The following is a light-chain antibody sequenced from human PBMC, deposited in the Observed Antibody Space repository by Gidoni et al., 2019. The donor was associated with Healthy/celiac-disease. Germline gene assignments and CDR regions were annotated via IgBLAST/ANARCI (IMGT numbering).Light chain of an antibody. CDR1: QSVLYSSNNKNY. J-gene: IGKJ2*01. Sequence: DIVMTQSQDSLAVSLGERATINCKSSQSVLYSSNNKNYLAWYQQKPGQPPKLRIYWASTRESGVPDRFSGSGSGTDFTLTISSLQAEDVAVYYCQQYYSTPVTFGQGTKLEIK. V-gene: IGKV4-1*01. CDR2: WAS. CDR3: QQYYSTPVT.